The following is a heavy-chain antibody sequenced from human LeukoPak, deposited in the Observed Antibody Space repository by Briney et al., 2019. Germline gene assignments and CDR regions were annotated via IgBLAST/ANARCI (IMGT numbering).Heavy chain of an antibody. CDR1: GYSISSGYH. V-gene: IGHV4-38-2*02. Sequence: NPSETLSLTCTVSGYSISSGYHWGWIRQTPGKGLEWIGSIYHSGSRYYNPSLKSRVTISVDTSKNQFSLKLTSVTAADTAVYYCARLPYYFDYWGQGTLVTVSS. CDR3: ARLPYYFDY. J-gene: IGHJ4*02. CDR2: IYHSGSR.